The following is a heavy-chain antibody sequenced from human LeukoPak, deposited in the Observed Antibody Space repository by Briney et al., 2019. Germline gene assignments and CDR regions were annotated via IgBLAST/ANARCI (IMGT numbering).Heavy chain of an antibody. J-gene: IGHJ4*02. Sequence: EASVKVSCKASGYTFTGYYMHWVRQAPGQGLEWMGWINPNSGGTNYAQKFQGRVTMTRDTSISTAYMELSRLRSDDTAVYYCARALLWFGEVFDYWGQGTLVTVSS. CDR3: ARALLWFGEVFDY. V-gene: IGHV1-2*02. D-gene: IGHD3-10*01. CDR1: GYTFTGYY. CDR2: INPNSGGT.